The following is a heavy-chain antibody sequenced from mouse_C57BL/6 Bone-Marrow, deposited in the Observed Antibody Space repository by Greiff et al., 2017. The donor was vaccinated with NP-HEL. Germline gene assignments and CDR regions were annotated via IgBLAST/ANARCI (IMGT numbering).Heavy chain of an antibody. V-gene: IGHV14-4*01. Sequence: EVQLQQSGAELVRPGASVKLSCTASGFNIKDDYMHWVKQRPEQGLEWIGGIDPENGDTEYASKFQGKATITADTSSNTAYLQLSSLTSEDTAVYYCTAYGYDNYWGQGTTLTVSS. D-gene: IGHD2-2*01. CDR3: TAYGYDNY. CDR1: GFNIKDDY. J-gene: IGHJ2*01. CDR2: IDPENGDT.